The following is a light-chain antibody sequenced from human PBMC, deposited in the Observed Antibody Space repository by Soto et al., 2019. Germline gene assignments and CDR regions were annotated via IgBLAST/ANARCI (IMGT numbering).Light chain of an antibody. CDR3: SSYIGSNNFV. Sequence: QSVLTQPPSASGSPGQSVTISCTGTSGDVDYNYVSWYQQYPDKAPKLMIYKVSGRPSGVPDRFSGSKSGNTAFLTVSGLQPEDEADYYCSSYIGSNNFVFGTGTKVTV. J-gene: IGLJ1*01. V-gene: IGLV2-8*01. CDR1: SGDVDYNY. CDR2: KVS.